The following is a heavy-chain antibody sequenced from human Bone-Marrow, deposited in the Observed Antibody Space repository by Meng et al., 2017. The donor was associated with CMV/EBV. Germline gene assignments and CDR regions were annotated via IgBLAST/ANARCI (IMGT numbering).Heavy chain of an antibody. CDR1: GFTFSSYW. CDR3: ARDRIAARRFDY. Sequence: GESLKISCAASGFTFSSYWMSWVRQAPGKGLEWVANIKQDGSEKYYVDSVKGRFTISRDNAKNSLYLQMNSLRAEDTAVYYCARDRIAARRFDYWGQGTLVTFSS. CDR2: IKQDGSEK. J-gene: IGHJ4*02. V-gene: IGHV3-7*01. D-gene: IGHD6-6*01.